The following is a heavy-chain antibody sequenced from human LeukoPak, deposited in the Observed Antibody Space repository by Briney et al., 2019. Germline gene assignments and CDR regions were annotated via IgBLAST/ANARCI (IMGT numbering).Heavy chain of an antibody. CDR3: ASQSVAGTTHFDY. CDR2: IYYSGST. V-gene: IGHV4-39*07. CDR1: GGSISSSSYY. J-gene: IGHJ4*02. D-gene: IGHD6-19*01. Sequence: PSETLSLTCTVSGGSISSSSYYWGWIRQPPGTGLEWVGSIYYSGSTYYNPSLKSRVTISVDTSKNQFSLKLSSVTAADTAVYYCASQSVAGTTHFDYWGQGTLVTVSS.